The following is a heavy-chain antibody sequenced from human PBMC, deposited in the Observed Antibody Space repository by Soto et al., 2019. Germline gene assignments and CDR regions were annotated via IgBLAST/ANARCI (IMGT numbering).Heavy chain of an antibody. J-gene: IGHJ4*02. CDR3: VRSGYCSRASCSLAQEFDY. Sequence: LRLSCAASGFIFTSYWMTWVRQAPGKGLEWVATIKQDGSEKYSVDAVKGRFTISRDNAKKSLYLQMHSLRGEDTAVYFCVRSGYCSRASCSLAQEFDYWGQGTLVTVSS. CDR1: GFIFTSYW. CDR2: IKQDGSEK. V-gene: IGHV3-7*03. D-gene: IGHD2-2*03.